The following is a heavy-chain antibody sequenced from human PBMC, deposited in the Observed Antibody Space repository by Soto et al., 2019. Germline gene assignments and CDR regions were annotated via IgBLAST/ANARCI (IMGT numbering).Heavy chain of an antibody. CDR2: IYHSGST. J-gene: IGHJ3*01. CDR1: GGSITTSSW. D-gene: IGHD3-10*01. Sequence: SETLSLTCAVSGGSITTSSWWNWVRQSPGKGLEWIGEIYHSGSTSYNPSLKSRVTISVDKSKNQFSLKLTSVTAADTAVYYCAREESYYGSGFGYWGQGTMVTVSS. CDR3: AREESYYGSGFGY. V-gene: IGHV4-4*02.